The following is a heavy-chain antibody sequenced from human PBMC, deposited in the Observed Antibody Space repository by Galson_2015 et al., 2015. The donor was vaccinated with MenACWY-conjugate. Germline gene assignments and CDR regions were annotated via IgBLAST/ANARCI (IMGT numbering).Heavy chain of an antibody. J-gene: IGHJ4*02. CDR1: GFTFSNSW. D-gene: IGHD3/OR15-3a*01. CDR2: INPEGSRG. Sequence: SLRLSCAASGFTFSNSWMNWIRQAPGSGLEWVANINPEGSRGTYVDSVKGRFTISRDNAENSVYLEMNSLRPEDTAVFYCAAWTADDNYWAQGTLVTASS. CDR3: AAWTADDNY. V-gene: IGHV3-7*01.